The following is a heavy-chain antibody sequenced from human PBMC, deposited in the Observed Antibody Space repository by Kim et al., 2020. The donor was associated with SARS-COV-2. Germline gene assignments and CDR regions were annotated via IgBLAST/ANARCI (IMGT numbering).Heavy chain of an antibody. J-gene: IGHJ4*02. D-gene: IGHD3-9*01. CDR2: ISWNSGII. Sequence: GGSLRLSCAASGFTFDDYAMHWVRQAPGKGLEWVSGISWNSGIIGYADSVKGRFTISRDNAKNSLYLQMNSLRAEDTALYYCAKANHYDILTGYHIDYWGQGTLVTSPQ. CDR1: GFTFDDYA. V-gene: IGHV3-9*01. CDR3: AKANHYDILTGYHIDY.